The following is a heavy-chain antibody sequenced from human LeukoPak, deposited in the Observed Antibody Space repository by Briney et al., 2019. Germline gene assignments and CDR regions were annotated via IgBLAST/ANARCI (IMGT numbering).Heavy chain of an antibody. V-gene: IGHV4-39*07. J-gene: IGHJ3*02. CDR1: GGSISITSYY. Sequence: PSETLSLTCTVSGGSISITSYYWGWIRQPPGKGLEWIGSMYSSGSTYYNPSLKSRVTISVDTSKNQFSLKLSSVTAADTAVYYCARDSADLRAFDIWGQGTMVTVSS. CDR3: ARDSADLRAFDI. D-gene: IGHD2-21*02. CDR2: MYSSGST.